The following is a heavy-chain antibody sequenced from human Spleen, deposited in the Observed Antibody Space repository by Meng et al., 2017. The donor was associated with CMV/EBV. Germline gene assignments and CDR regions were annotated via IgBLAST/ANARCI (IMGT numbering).Heavy chain of an antibody. CDR1: GGSIRNYY. CDR3: ARGPTGAHFWY. CDR2: IYHTGST. Sequence: SETLSLTCTVSGGSIRNYYWNWVRQAPGKGLEWIGYIYHTGSTNYNPSLKSRVTISVDTSKNHFSLKLRSVTAADTAVYYCARGPTGAHFWYWGQGTLVTVSS. V-gene: IGHV4-59*12. D-gene: IGHD1-1*01. J-gene: IGHJ4*02.